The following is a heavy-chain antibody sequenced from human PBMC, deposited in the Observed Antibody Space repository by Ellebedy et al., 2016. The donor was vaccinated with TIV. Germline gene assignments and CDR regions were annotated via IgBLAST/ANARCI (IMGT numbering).Heavy chain of an antibody. J-gene: IGHJ4*02. Sequence: GGSLRLSCTASGFTFGDDAMSWFRQAPGKGLEWVGFIRSKAYGGTTEYAASVKGRFTISRDDSKSIAYLQMNSLKTEDTAVYYCSRGRLEMATTFDHWGQGTLVTVSS. CDR2: IRSKAYGGTT. D-gene: IGHD5-24*01. CDR3: SRGRLEMATTFDH. CDR1: GFTFGDDA. V-gene: IGHV3-49*03.